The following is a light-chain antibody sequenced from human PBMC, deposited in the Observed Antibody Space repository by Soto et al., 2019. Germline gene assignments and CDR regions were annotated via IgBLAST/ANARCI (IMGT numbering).Light chain of an antibody. CDR2: GAS. V-gene: IGKV3-20*01. CDR3: QQYGISPPLT. CDR1: QSVSSSY. J-gene: IGKJ4*01. Sequence: IVLTQSPGTLSLSPGERATLSCRASQSVSSSYLAWYQQKPGQAPRILIYGASSRATGIPDRFSRSGSGTDFTLTISRLEPEDVAVYYCQQYGISPPLTFGGGTKVEIK.